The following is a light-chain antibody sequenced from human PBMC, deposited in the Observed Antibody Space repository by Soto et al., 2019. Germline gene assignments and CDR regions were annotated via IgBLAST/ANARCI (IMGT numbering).Light chain of an antibody. CDR2: GAS. V-gene: IGKV3-15*01. CDR3: QQYSNWAVT. Sequence: EIVMTQSPATLSVSPGERATLSCRASQSVSSNLAWYKQKPGHAPRLLIYGASTRATGIPARFSGSGSGTEFTLTIGSVESEDFAVYYCQQYSNWAVTFGQGTRLEIK. J-gene: IGKJ5*01. CDR1: QSVSSN.